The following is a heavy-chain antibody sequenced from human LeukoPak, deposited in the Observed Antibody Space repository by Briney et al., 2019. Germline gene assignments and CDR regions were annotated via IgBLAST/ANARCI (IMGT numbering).Heavy chain of an antibody. CDR1: GGTFNSYA. J-gene: IGHJ5*02. D-gene: IGHD3-22*01. CDR3: ARGASYYYDSSGSAPSVGWFDP. V-gene: IGHV1-69*01. CDR2: IIPIFGTA. Sequence: SVKVSCKASGGTFNSYAISWVRQAPGQGLEWMGGIIPIFGTANYAQKFQGRVTITADESTSTAYMELSSLRSEDTAVYYCARGASYYYDSSGSAPSVGWFDPWGQGTLVTVSS.